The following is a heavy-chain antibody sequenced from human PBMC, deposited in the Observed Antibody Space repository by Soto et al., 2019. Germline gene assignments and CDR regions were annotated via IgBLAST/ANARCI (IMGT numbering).Heavy chain of an antibody. D-gene: IGHD3-10*01. V-gene: IGHV1-18*01. CDR1: GYTVTSYG. CDR2: ISAYNGKT. CDR3: ARLTMAQDAFDI. J-gene: IGHJ3*02. Sequence: QVQLVQSGAEVKKPGASVKVSCKASGYTVTSYGISWVRQAPGQGLEWMGWISAYNGKTNYAQKLQGRVTMTTDTSTSTASMELRSLRSDDTAVFYCARLTMAQDAFDIWGQGTMVTVSS.